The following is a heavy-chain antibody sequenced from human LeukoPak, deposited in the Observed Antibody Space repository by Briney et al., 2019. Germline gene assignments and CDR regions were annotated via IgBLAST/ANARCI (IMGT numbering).Heavy chain of an antibody. CDR3: ARGSYYYDSSYFDY. V-gene: IGHV4-31*11. J-gene: IGHJ4*02. Sequence: SETLSLTCAVYGGSFSGYYWSWIRQHPGKGLEWIGYIYYSGSTYYNPSLKSRVTISVDTSKNQFSLKLSSVTAADTAVYYCARGSYYYDSSYFDYWGQGTLVTVSS. CDR2: IYYSGST. D-gene: IGHD3-22*01. CDR1: GGSFSGYY.